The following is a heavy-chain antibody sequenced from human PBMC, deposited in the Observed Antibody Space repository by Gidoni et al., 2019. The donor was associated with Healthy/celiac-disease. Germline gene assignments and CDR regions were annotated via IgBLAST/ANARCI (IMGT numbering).Heavy chain of an antibody. Sequence: QVQLVESGGGLVKPGGSLRLSCAASGFTFSDYYMSWIRQAPGKGLGWVSYISSSVSTIYYAASVKGRFTISRDNAKNSLYLQMNSLRAEDTAVYYCARDSPYCGGDCIAFDIWGQGTMVTVSS. J-gene: IGHJ3*02. V-gene: IGHV3-11*01. D-gene: IGHD2-21*02. CDR1: GFTFSDYY. CDR2: ISSSVSTI. CDR3: ARDSPYCGGDCIAFDI.